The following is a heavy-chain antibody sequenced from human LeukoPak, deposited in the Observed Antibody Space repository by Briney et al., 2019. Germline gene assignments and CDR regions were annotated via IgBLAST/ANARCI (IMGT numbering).Heavy chain of an antibody. CDR3: ARGCGSGSYCSQKVAAFDI. Sequence: GGSLRLSCAASGFTFSGSAMHWVRQASGKGLEWVGRTRNKANSYTTEYAASVKGRFTISRDDSKNSLYLQMNSLKTEDTAVYYCARGCGSGSYCSQKVAAFDIWGQGTMVTVSS. D-gene: IGHD3-10*01. J-gene: IGHJ3*02. V-gene: IGHV3-72*01. CDR1: GFTFSGSA. CDR2: TRNKANSYTT.